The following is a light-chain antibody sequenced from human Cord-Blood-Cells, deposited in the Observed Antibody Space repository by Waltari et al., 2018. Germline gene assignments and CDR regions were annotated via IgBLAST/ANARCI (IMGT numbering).Light chain of an antibody. V-gene: IGKV2-30*01. Sequence: DVVMTQSPLSLPVPLGQPASISCRPRQSLEYRDGTTYLNRFQQRPGQSPRRLIYKVSNRDSGVPDRFSGSESGTDFTLKISRVEGEDVGVYYCMQGTHWPRTFGQGTKVEIK. CDR2: KVS. CDR1: QSLEYRDGTTY. CDR3: MQGTHWPRT. J-gene: IGKJ1*01.